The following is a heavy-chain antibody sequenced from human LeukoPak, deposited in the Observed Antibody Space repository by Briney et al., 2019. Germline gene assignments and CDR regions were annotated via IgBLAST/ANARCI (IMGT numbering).Heavy chain of an antibody. CDR2: IYYSGST. D-gene: IGHD3-22*01. V-gene: IGHV4-30-4*01. CDR1: GGSISSGDYY. CDR3: AGQLTMIVVGWFDP. J-gene: IGHJ5*02. Sequence: SHTLSLTCTVSGGSISSGDYYWSWIRQPPGKGLEWIGYIYYSGSTYYNPSLKSRVTISVDTSKNQFSLTLSSVTAADTAVYYCAGQLTMIVVGWFDPWGQGTLVTVSS.